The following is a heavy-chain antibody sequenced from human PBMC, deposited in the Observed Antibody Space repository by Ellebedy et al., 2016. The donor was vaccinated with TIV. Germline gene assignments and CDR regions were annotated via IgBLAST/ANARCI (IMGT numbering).Heavy chain of an antibody. V-gene: IGHV1-18*01. D-gene: IGHD2-2*01. Sequence: AASVKVSCKASGYTFASYGISWVRQAPGQGLEWMGWISIFNGNTNYAQKFQDRVTMTTDTSTSTAYMELRSLRSDDTALYYCARAKYQLLMNYYYGLDVWGQGTTVTVSS. CDR1: GYTFASYG. CDR2: ISIFNGNT. CDR3: ARAKYQLLMNYYYGLDV. J-gene: IGHJ6*02.